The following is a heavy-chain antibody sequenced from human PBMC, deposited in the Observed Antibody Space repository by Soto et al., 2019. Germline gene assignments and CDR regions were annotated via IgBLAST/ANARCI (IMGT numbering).Heavy chain of an antibody. CDR1: GFTFSSYW. V-gene: IGHV3-7*01. J-gene: IGHJ4*02. D-gene: IGHD1-26*01. CDR2: IKQDGSEK. CDR3: ARLRRSEWEHTPSMDY. Sequence: EVQLVESGGGLVQPGGSLRLSCAASGFTFSSYWMSWVRQAPGKGLEWVANIKQDGSEKYYVDSVKGRFTISRDNAKNSLYLQMNSLRAEDTAVYYCARLRRSEWEHTPSMDYWGQGTLVTVSS.